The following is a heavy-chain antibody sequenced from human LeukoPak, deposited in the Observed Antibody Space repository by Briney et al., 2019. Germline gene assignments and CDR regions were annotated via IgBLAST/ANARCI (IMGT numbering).Heavy chain of an antibody. CDR1: GFTFSSNA. D-gene: IGHD4-11*01. Sequence: GGSLRLSCTASGFTFSSNAMSWVRQAPGKGLEWVSTISGSGGSTYYADSVKGRFTISRDNSKNTLDLQMNSLRAEDTAVYYCAKKLAFFSNYDYWGQGTLVTVSS. V-gene: IGHV3-23*01. CDR3: AKKLAFFSNYDY. J-gene: IGHJ4*02. CDR2: ISGSGGST.